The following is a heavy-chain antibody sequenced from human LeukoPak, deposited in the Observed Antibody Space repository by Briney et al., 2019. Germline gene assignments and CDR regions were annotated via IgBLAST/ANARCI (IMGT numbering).Heavy chain of an antibody. CDR1: GFTFGNYA. V-gene: IGHV3-23*01. CDR2: VSGSGGST. Sequence: PGGSLRLSCVASGFTFGNYAMSWVRQAPGNGLEWVSAVSGSGGSTYYADSVKGRSTISRDNSKNTLYLQMNSLTAEDTAIYYCAKRDFDDYFDYWGQGTLVTVSS. D-gene: IGHD3-9*01. CDR3: AKRDFDDYFDY. J-gene: IGHJ4*02.